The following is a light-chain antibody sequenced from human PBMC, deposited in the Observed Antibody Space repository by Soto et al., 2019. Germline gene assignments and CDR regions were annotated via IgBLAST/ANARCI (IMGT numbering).Light chain of an antibody. CDR1: LSVTSNY. V-gene: IGKV3D-20*02. Sequence: VLLRRSKDRLTVSPGGRSTSAGGASLSVTSNYLAWYQQKPGQAPRLLIYDASNRATGIPARFSGSGSGTDFTLTISSLEPEDFAVYYCQQRSNWRGTFGQGTRLEIK. J-gene: IGKJ5*01. CDR3: QQRSNWRGT. CDR2: DAS.